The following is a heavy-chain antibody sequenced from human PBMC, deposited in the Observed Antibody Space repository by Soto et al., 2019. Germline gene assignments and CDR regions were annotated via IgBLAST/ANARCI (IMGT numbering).Heavy chain of an antibody. J-gene: IGHJ6*02. CDR3: ARDAVWGVLRFLEWFPPYYYGMDV. V-gene: IGHV3-30-3*01. Sequence: PGGSLRLSCAASGFTFSSYAMHWVRQAPGKGLEWVAVISYDGSNKYYADSVKGRFTISRDNSKNTLYLQMNSLRAEDTAVYYCARDAVWGVLRFLEWFPPYYYGMDVWGQGTTVTVSS. D-gene: IGHD3-3*01. CDR2: ISYDGSNK. CDR1: GFTFSSYA.